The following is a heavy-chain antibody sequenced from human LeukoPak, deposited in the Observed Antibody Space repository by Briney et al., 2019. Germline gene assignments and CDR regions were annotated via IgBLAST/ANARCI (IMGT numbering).Heavy chain of an antibody. D-gene: IGHD5-12*01. CDR2: IYYSGST. Sequence: SETLSLTCTVSGGSISSSSYYWGWIRQPPGKGLEWIGSIYYSGSTYYNPSLKSRVTISVDTSKYQFSLKLSSVTAADTAVYYCATDIVATRGIFYWGQGTLVTVSS. V-gene: IGHV4-39*01. J-gene: IGHJ4*02. CDR3: ATDIVATRGIFY. CDR1: GGSISSSSYY.